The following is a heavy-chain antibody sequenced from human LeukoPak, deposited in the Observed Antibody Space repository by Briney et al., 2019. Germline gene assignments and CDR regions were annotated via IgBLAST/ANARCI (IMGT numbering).Heavy chain of an antibody. CDR3: ARDLHSSSWSQNWFDP. CDR1: GYTFTSYG. Sequence: ASVKVSCKASGYTFTSYGISWVRQAPGQGLEWMGWISAYNGNTNYAQKLQGRVTMTTDTSTSTAYMELRSLRSDNTAVYYCARDLHSSSWSQNWFDPWGQGTLVTVSS. D-gene: IGHD6-13*01. CDR2: ISAYNGNT. J-gene: IGHJ5*02. V-gene: IGHV1-18*01.